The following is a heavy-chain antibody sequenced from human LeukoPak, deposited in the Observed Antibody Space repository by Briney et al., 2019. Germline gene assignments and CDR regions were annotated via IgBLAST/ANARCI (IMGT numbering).Heavy chain of an antibody. J-gene: IGHJ4*02. V-gene: IGHV3-30*18. CDR2: ISYDGSNK. CDR3: AKDQPDSTAYPDY. CDR1: GFTFSSYA. D-gene: IGHD3-22*01. Sequence: GGSLRLSCASSGFTFSSYAMNWVRQAPGKGLEWVSAISYDGSNKYYADSVKGRFTISRDNSKNTLYLQMNSLRAEDTAVYYCAKDQPDSTAYPDYWGQGTLVTVSS.